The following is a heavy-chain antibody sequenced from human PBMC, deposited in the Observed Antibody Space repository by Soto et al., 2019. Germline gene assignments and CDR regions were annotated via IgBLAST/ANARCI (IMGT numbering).Heavy chain of an antibody. D-gene: IGHD2-15*01. CDR1: GFTFSSYS. CDR3: ARGDRRCRGGSCDL. CDR2: ISSNGGST. Sequence: EVQLVESGGGLVQPGESLRLSCAAAGFTFSSYSMHWVRQAPGKGLEYVSVISSNGGSTFYANSVKGRFTISRDNSKNTLYLQMGSLRGEDMAVYYCARGDRRCRGGSCDLWGQGTLVTVSS. J-gene: IGHJ5*02. V-gene: IGHV3-64*01.